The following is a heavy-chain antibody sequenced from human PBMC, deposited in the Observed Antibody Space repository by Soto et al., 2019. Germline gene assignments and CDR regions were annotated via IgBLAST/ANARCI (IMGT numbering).Heavy chain of an antibody. CDR2: IKQDGSEK. J-gene: IGHJ4*02. D-gene: IGHD2-2*01. CDR3: ARDNRDCSSTSCYYFVY. CDR1: GFTFSSYW. V-gene: IGHV3-7*01. Sequence: GGSLRLSCAASGFTFSSYWMSWVRQAPGKGLEWVANIKQDGSEKYYVDSVKGRFTISRDNAKNSLYLQMNSLRAEDTAVYYCARDNRDCSSTSCYYFVYWGQGTLVTVSS.